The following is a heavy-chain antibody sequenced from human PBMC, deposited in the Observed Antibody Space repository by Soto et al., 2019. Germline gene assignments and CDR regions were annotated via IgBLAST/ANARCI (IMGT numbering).Heavy chain of an antibody. D-gene: IGHD6-6*01. J-gene: IGHJ4*02. CDR1: SGSFSGYY. Sequence: QVQLHQWGAGLLKPSETLSLACSIYSGSFSGYYWSWIRQPPGKGLEWIGEISQSGNTNYSPSLKSRVSIAIDTSKKQCSLNLASVSAADTAVYYCARAPKVSGSSQTRPDFWGQGTLVTVSS. CDR2: ISQSGNT. V-gene: IGHV4-34*01. CDR3: ARAPKVSGSSQTRPDF.